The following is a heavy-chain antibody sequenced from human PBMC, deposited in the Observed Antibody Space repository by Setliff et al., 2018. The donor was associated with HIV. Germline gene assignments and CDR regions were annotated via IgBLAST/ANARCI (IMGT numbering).Heavy chain of an antibody. CDR3: ARLRGLNLEPFDY. J-gene: IGHJ4*02. D-gene: IGHD1-1*01. CDR1: GGSIEFSSYY. V-gene: IGHV4-39*01. Sequence: PSETLSLTCSVSGGSIEFSSYYWGWIRQPPGKGLEWIGSVYYSGSTYYNTSLKSRLTISVDTSTNKFSLKLSSVTAADTAVYYCARLRGLNLEPFDYWGQGTLVTVSS. CDR2: VYYSGST.